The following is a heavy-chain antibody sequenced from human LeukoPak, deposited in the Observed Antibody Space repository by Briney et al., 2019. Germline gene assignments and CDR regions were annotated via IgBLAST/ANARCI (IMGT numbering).Heavy chain of an antibody. V-gene: IGHV3-23*01. CDR2: ISGSGGST. CDR3: AKGRGSGYYPQYFQH. Sequence: RGSLRLSCAASGFTFSSYAMSWVRQAPGKGLEWVSAISGSGGSTYYADSVKGRFTISRDNSKNTLYLQMNSLRAEDTAVYYCAKGRGSGYYPQYFQHWGQGTLVTVSS. D-gene: IGHD3-22*01. J-gene: IGHJ1*01. CDR1: GFTFSSYA.